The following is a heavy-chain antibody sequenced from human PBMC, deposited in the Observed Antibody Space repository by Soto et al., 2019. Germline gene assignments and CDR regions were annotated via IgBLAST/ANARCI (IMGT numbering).Heavy chain of an antibody. CDR3: ASGLGDYFDC. Sequence: DSVKGRFTISRDNTKNTRYLQMDSLRAEDTAVYYCASGLGDYFDCWGQGTLVTVSS. D-gene: IGHD3-16*01. J-gene: IGHJ4*02. V-gene: IGHV3-30*07.